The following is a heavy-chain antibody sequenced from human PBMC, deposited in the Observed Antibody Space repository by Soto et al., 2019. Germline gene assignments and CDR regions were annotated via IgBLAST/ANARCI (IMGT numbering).Heavy chain of an antibody. CDR2: INPNSGGT. CDR1: GYTFTGYY. J-gene: IGHJ6*02. Sequence: ASVKVSCKASGYTFTGYYMHWVRQAPGQGLEWRGWINPNSGGTNYAQKFQGWVTMTRDTSISTAYMELSRLRSDDTAVYYCARTALAAAGPGYYYYGMDVWGQGTTVTVSS. D-gene: IGHD6-13*01. CDR3: ARTALAAAGPGYYYYGMDV. V-gene: IGHV1-2*04.